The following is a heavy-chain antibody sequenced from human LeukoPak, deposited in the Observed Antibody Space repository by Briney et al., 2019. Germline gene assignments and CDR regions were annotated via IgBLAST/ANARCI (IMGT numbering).Heavy chain of an antibody. V-gene: IGHV4-59*01. Sequence: SETLSLTCSVSGDSMSHYYWSWVRQPPGKGLEWIGYIHYLGSTKYNPSLRSRLTISVDTSKSHFSLRLTSVTAADTAIYYCARTGTTFFDYWGQGSLVTVSS. CDR1: GDSMSHYY. CDR2: IHYLGST. D-gene: IGHD1-7*01. CDR3: ARTGTTFFDY. J-gene: IGHJ4*02.